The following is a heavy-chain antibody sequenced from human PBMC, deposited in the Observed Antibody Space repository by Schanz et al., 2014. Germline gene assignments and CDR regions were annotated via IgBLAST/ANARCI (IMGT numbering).Heavy chain of an antibody. Sequence: QVQLQESGPALVKPSETLSLTCTVSGGSISSEYWSWIRQPAGKGLEWIGRIYNSGKTNYNPSLESRVSMSVDTSKKQLSLNLSSVSAADTAVYYCARKAPDYYASGSKNWFDPWGQGTLVTVSS. CDR2: IYNSGKT. J-gene: IGHJ5*02. D-gene: IGHD3-10*01. CDR1: GGSISSEY. V-gene: IGHV4-4*07. CDR3: ARKAPDYYASGSKNWFDP.